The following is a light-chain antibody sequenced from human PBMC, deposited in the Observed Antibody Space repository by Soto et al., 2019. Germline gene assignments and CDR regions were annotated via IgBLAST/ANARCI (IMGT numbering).Light chain of an antibody. Sequence: ELVLTQSPGTLSLSPGERATLSCRASQSVSNNYLAWYQQKPGQAPRLLISGASNRATGIPDRFSGSGSGTDFTLTISRLEPEDFAVYYCQQYGSSGTFGQGTKVDIK. V-gene: IGKV3-20*01. CDR3: QQYGSSGT. CDR1: QSVSNNY. CDR2: GAS. J-gene: IGKJ1*01.